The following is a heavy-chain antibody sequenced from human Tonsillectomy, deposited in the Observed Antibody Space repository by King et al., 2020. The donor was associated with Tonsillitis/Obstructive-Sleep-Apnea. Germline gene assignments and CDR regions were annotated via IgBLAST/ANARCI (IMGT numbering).Heavy chain of an antibody. CDR1: GFTFSSHA. J-gene: IGHJ4*02. CDR2: ISYGGSDE. D-gene: IGHD6-19*01. V-gene: IGHV3-30*01. Sequence: VQLVESGGGVVQPGRSLRLSCAASGFTFSSHAMHWVRQAPGKGLEWVAVISYGGSDEYYADSVKGRFTISRDNSKNTLFLQMNSLRAEETAMYYCVRDRSGWPFEYFDYWGQGTLVTVSS. CDR3: VRDRSGWPFEYFDY.